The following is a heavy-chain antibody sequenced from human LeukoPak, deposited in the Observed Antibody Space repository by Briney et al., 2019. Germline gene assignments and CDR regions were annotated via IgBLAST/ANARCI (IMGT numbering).Heavy chain of an antibody. D-gene: IGHD3-22*01. V-gene: IGHV4-39*01. CDR1: GGSISSSSYY. J-gene: IGHJ3*02. CDR2: IYYSGST. Sequence: NPSETLSLTCTVSGGSISSSSYYWGWIRQPPGKGLEWIGSIYYSGSTYYNPSLKSRVTISVDTSKNQFSLKLSSVTAADTAVYYCARLNPHIHESVVVITHDAFDIWGQGTMVTVSS. CDR3: ARLNPHIHESVVVITHDAFDI.